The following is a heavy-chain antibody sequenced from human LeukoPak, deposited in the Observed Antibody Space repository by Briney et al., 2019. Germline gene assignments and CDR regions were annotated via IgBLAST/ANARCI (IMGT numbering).Heavy chain of an antibody. CDR2: ISAYNGNT. CDR3: ARLGYSLYYYYYYGMDV. Sequence: ASVKVSCKASGYTFTSYGISWVRQAPGQGLEWMGWISAYNGNTNYAQKLRGRVTMTTDTSTSTAHMELRSLRSDDTAVYYCARLGYSLYYYYYYGMDVWGQGTTVTVSS. D-gene: IGHD5-18*01. J-gene: IGHJ6*02. CDR1: GYTFTSYG. V-gene: IGHV1-18*01.